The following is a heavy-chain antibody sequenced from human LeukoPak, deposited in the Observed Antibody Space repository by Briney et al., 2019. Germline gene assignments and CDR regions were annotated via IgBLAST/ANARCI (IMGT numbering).Heavy chain of an antibody. D-gene: IGHD3-16*01. Sequence: GGSLRLSCAASGFTFTDYAMTWVRQAPGQGLGRVSSIRGNGGGPFYADSVKGRFTISRDNSGNMLFLQMNSLRSDDAAVYYCAKDQMGVLPDAFDVWGQGAMVSVSS. CDR3: AKDQMGVLPDAFDV. CDR2: IRGNGGGP. CDR1: GFTFTDYA. V-gene: IGHV3-23*01. J-gene: IGHJ3*01.